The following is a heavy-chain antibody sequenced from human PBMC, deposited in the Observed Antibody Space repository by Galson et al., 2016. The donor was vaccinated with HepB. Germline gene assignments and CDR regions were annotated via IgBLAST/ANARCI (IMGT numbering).Heavy chain of an antibody. D-gene: IGHD5-24*01. CDR2: LYTSGSI. CDR3: AREREVEMSKVRLYYFDY. CDR1: GGSISSGPYC. Sequence: TLSLTCTVSGGSISSGPYCWSWIRQPAGKGLEWIGRLYTSGSINYNPSLNSRVTISRDTSKNQFFLKLSSVTAADTAVYYCAREREVEMSKVRLYYFDYWGQGTLVTVSS. V-gene: IGHV4-61*02. J-gene: IGHJ4*02.